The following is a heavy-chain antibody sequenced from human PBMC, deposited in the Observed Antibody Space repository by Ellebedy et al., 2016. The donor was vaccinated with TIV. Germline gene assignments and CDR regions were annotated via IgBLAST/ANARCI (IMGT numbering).Heavy chain of an antibody. CDR1: GYTFTGYY. J-gene: IGHJ4*02. CDR2: IHPNSGGT. V-gene: IGHV1-2*04. D-gene: IGHD3-10*01. Sequence: AASVKVSCKASGYTFTGYYIHWVRQAPGQGLEWLGWIHPNSGGTNYARKFQGWVTMTRDTSISPAYMELNRLKSDDTAVYYCARSMGVGDFDYWGQGTLVTVSP. CDR3: ARSMGVGDFDY.